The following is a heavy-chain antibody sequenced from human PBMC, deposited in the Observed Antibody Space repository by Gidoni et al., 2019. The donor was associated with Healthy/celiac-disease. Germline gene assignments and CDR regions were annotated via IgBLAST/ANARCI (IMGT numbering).Heavy chain of an antibody. V-gene: IGHV3-30-3*01. CDR2: ISYDGSNK. D-gene: IGHD3-3*01. J-gene: IGHJ3*02. Sequence: QVQLVESGGGVVQPGRSLRLSCAASGFTFSSYAMHWVRQAPGKGLEWVAVISYDGSNKYYADSVKGRFTISRDNSKNTLYLQMNSLRAEDTAVYYCARDQSYTIFGVVRKLDAFDIWGQGTMVTVSS. CDR3: ARDQSYTIFGVVRKLDAFDI. CDR1: GFTFSSYA.